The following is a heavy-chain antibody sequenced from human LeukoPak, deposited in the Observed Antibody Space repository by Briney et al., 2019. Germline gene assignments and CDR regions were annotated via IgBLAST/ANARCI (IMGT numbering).Heavy chain of an antibody. CDR3: ARSYCSSTSCYDVYHFDY. V-gene: IGHV4-4*02. Sequence: PSGTLSLTCVVSGGSISSSNWWSWVRQPPGKGLEWIGEIYHSGSTNYNPSLKSRVTISVDTSKNQFSLKLSSVTAADTAVYYCARSYCSSTSCYDVYHFDYWGQGTLVTVSS. CDR2: IYHSGST. J-gene: IGHJ4*02. CDR1: GGSISSSNW. D-gene: IGHD2-2*01.